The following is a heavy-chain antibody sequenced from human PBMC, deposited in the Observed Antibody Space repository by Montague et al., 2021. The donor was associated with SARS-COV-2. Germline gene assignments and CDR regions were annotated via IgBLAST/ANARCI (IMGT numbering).Heavy chain of an antibody. J-gene: IGHJ6*02. CDR1: GGSFSGYY. D-gene: IGHD4-17*01. CDR2: INHGGST. Sequence: SETLSLTCAVHGGSFSGYYWNWIRQRPGKGLEWIGEINHGGSTNYNPSLKNRLTISADTSKNQFSLNLSSVTAADTAVYYCARLTVNYGDLWGYYHGMDVWGQGTTVTVSS. V-gene: IGHV4-34*01. CDR3: ARLTVNYGDLWGYYHGMDV.